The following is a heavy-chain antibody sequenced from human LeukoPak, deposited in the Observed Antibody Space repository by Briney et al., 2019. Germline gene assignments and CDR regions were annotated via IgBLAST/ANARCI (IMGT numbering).Heavy chain of an antibody. Sequence: GGSLRLSCAPSGFTFSTYAMLWVRQAPGKGLEWVALISYDGSYKFYADSVKGRFTISRDNSKDTLYLQMNSLRAEDTAVYYCAASPYYYDSSGYSHDAFDIWGQGTMVTVSS. CDR1: GFTFSTYA. CDR2: ISYDGSYK. CDR3: AASPYYYDSSGYSHDAFDI. V-gene: IGHV3-30-3*01. J-gene: IGHJ3*02. D-gene: IGHD3-22*01.